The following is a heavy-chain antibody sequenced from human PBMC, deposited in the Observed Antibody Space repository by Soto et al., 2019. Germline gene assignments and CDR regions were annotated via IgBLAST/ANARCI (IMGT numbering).Heavy chain of an antibody. CDR2: IYSNGDT. J-gene: IGHJ6*02. CDR3: AGRGGSSSGYYYYAMDV. Sequence: TLSLTCSVSSDSMNSGGYYWSWIRQHPGKGLEWIGYIYSNGDTYYNPSLKSRVTISVDTSKNQFSLNLTSVTAADTAVYYCAGRGGSSSGYYYYAMDVWGQGTTVTVSS. CDR1: SDSMNSGGYY. D-gene: IGHD6-6*01. V-gene: IGHV4-31*03.